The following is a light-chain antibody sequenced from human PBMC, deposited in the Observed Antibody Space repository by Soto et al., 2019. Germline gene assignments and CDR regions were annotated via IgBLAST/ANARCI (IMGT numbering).Light chain of an antibody. Sequence: EIVMTQSPATLSVSPGERATLSCRASQSVSSNLAWYQQKPGQAPRLLIYGASTRATGIPARFSGSGSGTEFTLTISSLQSEAFAVYYCQQYNNWPLTFGGGTKVEIQ. J-gene: IGKJ4*01. CDR2: GAS. V-gene: IGKV3-15*01. CDR3: QQYNNWPLT. CDR1: QSVSSN.